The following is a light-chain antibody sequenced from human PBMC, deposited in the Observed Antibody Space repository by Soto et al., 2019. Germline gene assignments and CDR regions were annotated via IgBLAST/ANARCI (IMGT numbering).Light chain of an antibody. J-gene: IGLJ3*02. CDR2: HTD. CDR3: DTWDSSRKVEA. Sequence: QSVLTQPPSVSAAPGQRVTISCSGSSSNIGNNFVSWYQQFPGKAPKLLIFHTDKRPSGIPDRFSGSKSGTSATLGITGLQTGDEADYYCDTWDSSRKVEAFGGGTKLTVL. CDR1: SSNIGNNF. V-gene: IGLV1-51*01.